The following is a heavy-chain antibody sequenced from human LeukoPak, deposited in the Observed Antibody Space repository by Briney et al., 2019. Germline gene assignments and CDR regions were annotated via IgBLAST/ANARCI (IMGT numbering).Heavy chain of an antibody. CDR1: GGSISRDY. Sequence: PSETLSLTCTVPGGSISRDYWSWIRQPPGKGLEWIGYIYYTGSTNYNPSLKSRVTISVDTSKNQFSLKLSSVTAADTAVYYCARGSFRSSGYYYDAFDIWGQGTMVTVSS. J-gene: IGHJ3*02. D-gene: IGHD3-22*01. V-gene: IGHV4-59*01. CDR2: IYYTGST. CDR3: ARGSFRSSGYYYDAFDI.